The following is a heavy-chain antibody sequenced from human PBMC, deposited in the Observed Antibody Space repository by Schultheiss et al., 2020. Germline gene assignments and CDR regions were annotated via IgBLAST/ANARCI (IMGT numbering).Heavy chain of an antibody. CDR3: ARGRGSWYREYFQH. D-gene: IGHD6-13*01. J-gene: IGHJ1*01. CDR2: INHSGST. Sequence: SQSLSLTCAVYGGSFSGYYWSWIRQPPGKGLEWIGEINHSGSTNYNPSLKSRVTISVDTSKNQFSLKLSSVTAADTAVYYCARGRGSWYREYFQHWGQGTLVT. CDR1: GGSFSGYY. V-gene: IGHV4-34*01.